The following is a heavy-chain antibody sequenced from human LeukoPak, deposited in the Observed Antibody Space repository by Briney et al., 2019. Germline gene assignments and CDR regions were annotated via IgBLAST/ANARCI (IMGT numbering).Heavy chain of an antibody. CDR1: GFTFDDYG. V-gene: IGHV3-43D*03. D-gene: IGHD3-16*01. J-gene: IGHJ4*02. Sequence: GGSLRLSCATSGFTFDDYGMHWVRQAPGKGLEWVSLISWDGGSTNYADSVKGRFTISRDNSKNSLYLQMNSLRAEDTALYYCAKGLDGGYFDYWGQGTLVTVSS. CDR2: ISWDGGST. CDR3: AKGLDGGYFDY.